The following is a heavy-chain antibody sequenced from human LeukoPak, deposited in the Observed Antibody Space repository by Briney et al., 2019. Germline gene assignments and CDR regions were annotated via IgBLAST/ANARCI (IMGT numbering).Heavy chain of an antibody. J-gene: IGHJ4*02. CDR3: ARRLGGGRYSYFDY. CDR1: GGSISSYSYY. V-gene: IGHV4-39*01. Sequence: SETLSLTCTVSGGSISSYSYYWGWIRQPPGKGLEWIGSIYYSGSTYYNPSLKSRVTISVDTSKNQFSLKLSSVTAADTAVYYCARRLGGGRYSYFDYWGQGTLVTVSS. CDR2: IYYSGST. D-gene: IGHD1-26*01.